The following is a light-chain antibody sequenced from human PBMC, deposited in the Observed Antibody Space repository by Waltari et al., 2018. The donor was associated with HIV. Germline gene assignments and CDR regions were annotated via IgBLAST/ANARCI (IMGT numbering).Light chain of an antibody. Sequence: QSVLTQPASMSGSPGQSITISCTGSSLDIGLYDFVSWYKPLPTTAPQLIIYGVDRRPPGITSRFSASKSGDVASLTISGLQAEDEADYYCTSHTLTRVLVFGGGTRLTVL. CDR1: SLDIGLYDF. CDR3: TSHTLTRVLV. CDR2: GVD. V-gene: IGLV2-14*01. J-gene: IGLJ3*02.